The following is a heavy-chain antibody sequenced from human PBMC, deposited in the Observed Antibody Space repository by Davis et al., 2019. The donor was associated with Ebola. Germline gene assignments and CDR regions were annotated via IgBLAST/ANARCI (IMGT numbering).Heavy chain of an antibody. CDR1: GFMFSDYH. V-gene: IGHV3-11*01. CDR3: AREYSFGYGD. J-gene: IGHJ4*02. CDR2: ISSSGATI. Sequence: PGGSLRLSCAASGFMFSDYHMMWIRQAPGKWLDWVSYISSSGATIYYADSVKGRFTISRDNAKNSLYLQMTSLRAEDTAVYYCAREYSFGYGDWGQGTLVTVSS. D-gene: IGHD5-18*01.